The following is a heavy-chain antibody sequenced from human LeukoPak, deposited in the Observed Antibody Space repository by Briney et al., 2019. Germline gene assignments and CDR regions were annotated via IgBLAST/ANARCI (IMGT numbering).Heavy chain of an antibody. CDR2: ISSSSSSI. V-gene: IGHV3-48*01. CDR1: GFTFSSYS. D-gene: IGHD3-10*01. CDR3: ATYGSGSYYFDY. J-gene: IGHJ4*02. Sequence: GGSLRLSCAASGFTFSSYSMNWVRQAPGKGLEWVSYISSSSSSIYYADSVKGRFTISRDNAKDSLYLQMNSPRAEDTAVYYCATYGSGSYYFDYWGQGTLVTVSS.